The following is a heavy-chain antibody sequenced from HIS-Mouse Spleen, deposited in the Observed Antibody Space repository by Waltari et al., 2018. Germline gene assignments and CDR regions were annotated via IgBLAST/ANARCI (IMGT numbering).Heavy chain of an antibody. J-gene: IGHJ2*01. V-gene: IGHV4-39*07. D-gene: IGHD6-19*01. Sequence: QLQLQESGPGLVKPSETLSLTCTVSGGSISSSSYYWGWIRQPPGKGLEWIGSIYYSGRTSYNPSLKSRVTISVDTSKNQFSRKLSSVTAADTAVYYCARVRIAVAGSYWYFDLWGRGTLVTVSS. CDR2: IYYSGRT. CDR1: GGSISSSSYY. CDR3: ARVRIAVAGSYWYFDL.